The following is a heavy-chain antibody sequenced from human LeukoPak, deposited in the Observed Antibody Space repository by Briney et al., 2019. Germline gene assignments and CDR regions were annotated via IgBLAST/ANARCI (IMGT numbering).Heavy chain of an antibody. CDR1: GFTFSSYA. V-gene: IGHV3-33*01. D-gene: IGHD3-22*01. CDR3: ARVFYDSSGYCWDY. Sequence: GGSLRLSCTAPGFTFSSYAIHWIRQAPGKGLEWVALVWHDGSNRYYADSVKGRFTISRDNSKNTVYLQMNSLRAEDTAVYYCARVFYDSSGYCWDYWGQGTLVTVSS. CDR2: VWHDGSNR. J-gene: IGHJ4*02.